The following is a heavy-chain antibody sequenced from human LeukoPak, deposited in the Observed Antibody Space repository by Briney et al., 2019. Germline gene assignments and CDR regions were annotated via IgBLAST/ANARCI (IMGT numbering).Heavy chain of an antibody. CDR1: GSSFTSYW. CDR2: IDPSDYYT. Sequence: GASLKISCKGSGSSFTSYWISWVRQMPGKGLEWMGRIDPSDYYTNYRPSFQGQVTISADKSITTAYLQWSSLKASDTAMYYCARPIAPAGTDLGYWGQGTLVTVSS. J-gene: IGHJ4*02. V-gene: IGHV5-10-1*04. CDR3: ARPIAPAGTDLGY. D-gene: IGHD6-13*01.